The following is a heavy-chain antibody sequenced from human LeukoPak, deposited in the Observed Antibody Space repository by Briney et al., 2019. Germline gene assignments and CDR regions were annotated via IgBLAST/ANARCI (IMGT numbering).Heavy chain of an antibody. CDR2: ITAGGDGT. CDR1: EFTFSSYS. V-gene: IGHV3-23*01. Sequence: GGSLRFSCAASEFTFSSYSMNWVRLAPGKGLEWVSAITAGGDGTYYADSVKGRFTISRDNLKNMVFLQMNSLRAEDTAIYYCAKSHASIWNVYDYWGQGTLVTVSS. CDR3: AKSHASIWNVYDY. J-gene: IGHJ4*02. D-gene: IGHD1-1*01.